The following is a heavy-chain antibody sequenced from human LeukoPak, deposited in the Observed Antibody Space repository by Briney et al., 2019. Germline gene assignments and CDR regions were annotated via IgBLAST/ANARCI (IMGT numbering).Heavy chain of an antibody. J-gene: IGHJ6*03. CDR2: ISLTTDFI. Sequence: GGSLRLSCAASGFTFSSYGIHWVRQAPGKGLEWLSYISLTTDFIYYSDSVKGRFTISRDNAKNSLYLQMNSLRAEDTAVYYCARGDYGDYSYYYYYMDVWGKGTTVTVSS. CDR1: GFTFSSYG. CDR3: ARGDYGDYSYYYYYMDV. D-gene: IGHD4-17*01. V-gene: IGHV3-48*01.